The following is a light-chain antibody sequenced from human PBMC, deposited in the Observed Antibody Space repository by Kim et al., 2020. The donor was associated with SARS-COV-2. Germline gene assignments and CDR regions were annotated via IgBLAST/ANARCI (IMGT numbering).Light chain of an antibody. V-gene: IGKV3-15*01. J-gene: IGKJ2*01. Sequence: VSPGERATLSCRASQSVTTNLAWYQQKPGQAPRLLLYGASTRATGIPARFSGSGSGTEFTLTITSLQSEDFAVYYCQQYNDWPPYTFGQGTKLEIK. CDR3: QQYNDWPPYT. CDR2: GAS. CDR1: QSVTTN.